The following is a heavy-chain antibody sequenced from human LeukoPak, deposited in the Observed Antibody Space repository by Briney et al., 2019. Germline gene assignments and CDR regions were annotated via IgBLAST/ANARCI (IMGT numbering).Heavy chain of an antibody. J-gene: IGHJ4*02. CDR2: IIPILGIA. D-gene: IGHD1-26*01. CDR1: GGTFSSYA. V-gene: IGHV1-69*04. Sequence: GASVKVSCKASGGTFSSYAISWVRQAPGQGLEWMGRIIPILGIANYAQKFQGRVTITADKSTSTAYMELSSLRFEDTAVYYCARDLLVGADWGQGTLVTVSS. CDR3: ARDLLVGAD.